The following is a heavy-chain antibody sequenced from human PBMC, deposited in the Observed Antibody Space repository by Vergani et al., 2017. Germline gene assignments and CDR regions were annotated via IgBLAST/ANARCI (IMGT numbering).Heavy chain of an antibody. CDR1: GFTFSSSG. J-gene: IGHJ4*02. Sequence: EVQLVESGGGLVQPGGSLRLSCAASGFTFSSSGMNWVRQAPGKGLEWVSYISSSSSTKYYAEPVKGRFAISRDNAKNSLYLQMNSLRAEDTAVYYCARAAFYYDSSVYYLVVDYWGQGTLVTVSS. CDR2: ISSSSSTK. CDR3: ARAAFYYDSSVYYLVVDY. V-gene: IGHV3-48*01. D-gene: IGHD3-22*01.